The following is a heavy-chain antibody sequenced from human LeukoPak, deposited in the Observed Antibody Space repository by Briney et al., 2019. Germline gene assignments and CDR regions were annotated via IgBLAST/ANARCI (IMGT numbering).Heavy chain of an antibody. CDR1: GFTFSSYA. J-gene: IGHJ6*02. Sequence: GSLRLSCAASGFTFSSYAMSWIRQPPGKGLEWIGEINHSGSTNYNPSLKSRVTISVDTSKNQFSLKLSSVTAADTAVYYCARARPGAYYYYGMDVWGQGTTVTVSS. V-gene: IGHV4-34*01. CDR3: ARARPGAYYYYGMDV. D-gene: IGHD3-10*01. CDR2: INHSGST.